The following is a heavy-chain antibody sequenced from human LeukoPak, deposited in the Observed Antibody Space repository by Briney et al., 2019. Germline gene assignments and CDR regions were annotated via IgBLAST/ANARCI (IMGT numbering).Heavy chain of an antibody. CDR2: INHSGST. CDR1: GGSFSGYY. V-gene: IGHV4-34*01. CDR3: AGPRGEGPDY. D-gene: IGHD3-10*01. J-gene: IGHJ4*02. Sequence: TSETLSLTCAVYGGSFSGYYWSWIRQPPGKGLEWIGEINHSGSTNYNPSLKSRVTISVDTSKNQFSLKLSSVTAADTAVYYCAGPRGEGPDYWGQGTLVTVSS.